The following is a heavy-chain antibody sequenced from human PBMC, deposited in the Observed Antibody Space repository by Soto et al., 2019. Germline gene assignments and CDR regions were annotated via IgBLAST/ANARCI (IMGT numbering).Heavy chain of an antibody. Sequence: QVQLEQSGPEVKKPGASVNVSCKASAYSYTSYGISWVRQAPGQGLEWMGWISAYNGQTNYAQKFRGRVTFTTDASTSTAFMQLRSLRSDDTAMYYCARDTRKELWAEGLNAMDVWGQGTTVTV. CDR3: ARDTRKELWAEGLNAMDV. V-gene: IGHV1-18*01. D-gene: IGHD3-16*01. CDR2: ISAYNGQT. J-gene: IGHJ6*02. CDR1: AYSYTSYG.